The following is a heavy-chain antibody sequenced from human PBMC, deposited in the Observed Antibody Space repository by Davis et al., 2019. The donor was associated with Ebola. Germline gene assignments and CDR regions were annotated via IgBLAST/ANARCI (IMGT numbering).Heavy chain of an antibody. Sequence: MPSETLSLTCTVSGGSISGHYWSWVRQPPGKGLEWIAFIYSSGSTNYNPSLKSRVTISVDTSKNQFSLKLSSVTAADTAVYYCARYPGMAAAGTGYYYGMDVWGQGTTVTVSS. J-gene: IGHJ6*02. CDR1: GGSISGHY. D-gene: IGHD6-13*01. CDR2: IYSSGST. V-gene: IGHV4-59*08. CDR3: ARYPGMAAAGTGYYYGMDV.